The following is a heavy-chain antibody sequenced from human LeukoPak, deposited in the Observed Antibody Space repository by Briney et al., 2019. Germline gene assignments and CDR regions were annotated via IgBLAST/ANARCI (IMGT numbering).Heavy chain of an antibody. CDR1: GFTFTTYW. J-gene: IGHJ4*02. Sequence: GGSLRLSCAASGFTFTTYWMHWVRQAPGKGLVWVSRINTDGSSASYADSVKGRFTISRDTAKNTLYLQMNSLRAEDTAVYYCARAKDNYYGSGSYDWGQGTLVTVSS. CDR3: ARAKDNYYGSGSYD. CDR2: INTDGSSA. V-gene: IGHV3-74*01. D-gene: IGHD3-10*01.